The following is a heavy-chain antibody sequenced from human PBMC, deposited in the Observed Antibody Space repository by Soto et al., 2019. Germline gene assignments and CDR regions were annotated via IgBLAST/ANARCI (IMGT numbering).Heavy chain of an antibody. V-gene: IGHV3-23*01. CDR3: AKPRVGYCSGGSCYFDY. D-gene: IGHD2-15*01. Sequence: LRLSCAASGFTFSSYAMSWVRQAPGKGLEWVSAISGSGGSTYYADSVKGRFTISRDNSKNTLYLQMNSLRAEDTAVYYCAKPRVGYCSGGSCYFDYWGQGTLVTVSS. CDR1: GFTFSSYA. CDR2: ISGSGGST. J-gene: IGHJ4*02.